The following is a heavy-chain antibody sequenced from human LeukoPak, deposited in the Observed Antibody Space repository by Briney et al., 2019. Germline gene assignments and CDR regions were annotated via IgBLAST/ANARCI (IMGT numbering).Heavy chain of an antibody. CDR2: IKQDGSEK. CDR1: GFTFSSYS. CDR3: GGGAGWLADY. V-gene: IGHV3-7*01. J-gene: IGHJ4*02. Sequence: GGSLRLSCAASGFTFSSYSMNWVRQAPGKGLEWVANIKQDGSEKAYLESVKGRFTISRDHAKNSMYLEMNSLKAEDTAVYYCGGGAGWLADYWGQGTLVTVSS. D-gene: IGHD2-15*01.